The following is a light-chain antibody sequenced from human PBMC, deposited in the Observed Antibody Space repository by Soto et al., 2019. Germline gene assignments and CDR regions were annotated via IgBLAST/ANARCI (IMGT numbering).Light chain of an antibody. J-gene: IGLJ1*01. Sequence: QWARSHPASVSWSPGQAITISCTGTSSDVGGYNFVSWFQQHPGKAPKLMIYEVSNRPSGVSNRFSGSKSGNTASLTISGLQAEEEADYYCTSYTKSSHIVFGTGTKVTVL. CDR3: TSYTKSSHIV. CDR1: SSDVGGYNF. V-gene: IGLV2-14*01. CDR2: EVS.